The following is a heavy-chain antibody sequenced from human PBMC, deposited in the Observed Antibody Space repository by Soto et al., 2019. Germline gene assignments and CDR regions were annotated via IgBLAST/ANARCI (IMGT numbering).Heavy chain of an antibody. Sequence: GASVKVSCKASGYTFTSYAMHRVRQAPGQRLEWMGWINAGNGNTKYSQKFQGRVTITRDTSASTAYMELSSLRSEDTAVYYCARTSSNPLRYDYYYGMDVWGQGTMVTVSS. J-gene: IGHJ6*02. CDR3: ARTSSNPLRYDYYYGMDV. CDR2: INAGNGNT. CDR1: GYTFTSYA. V-gene: IGHV1-3*01. D-gene: IGHD6-13*01.